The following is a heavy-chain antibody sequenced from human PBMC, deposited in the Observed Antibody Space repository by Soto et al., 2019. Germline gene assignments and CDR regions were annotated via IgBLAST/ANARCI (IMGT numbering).Heavy chain of an antibody. Sequence: GGSLRLSCAASGFTFSTFEMNWVRQAPGKGLEWVSKIGSSGSTIWYADSVKGRFTISRDNAKNSLYLQMNSLRGDDTAVYYCARATYASSYHFDSWGQGTLVTVSS. V-gene: IGHV3-48*03. J-gene: IGHJ4*02. D-gene: IGHD6-6*01. CDR2: IGSSGSTI. CDR1: GFTFSTFE. CDR3: ARATYASSYHFDS.